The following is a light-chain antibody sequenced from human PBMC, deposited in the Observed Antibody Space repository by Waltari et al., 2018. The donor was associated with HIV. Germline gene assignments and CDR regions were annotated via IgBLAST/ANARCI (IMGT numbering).Light chain of an antibody. J-gene: IGKJ4*01. CDR1: KAINNY. V-gene: IGKV1-9*01. CDR3: QQADFYPVT. CDR2: LAS. Sequence: DVQLTQSPSFLSASVGDRVTITCRASKAINNYFAWYQQKPGKAPKLLINLASALQSGAPSRFSGSGSGTEFTLTIRGLQPEDLATYYCQQADFYPVTFGGGTRVEIK.